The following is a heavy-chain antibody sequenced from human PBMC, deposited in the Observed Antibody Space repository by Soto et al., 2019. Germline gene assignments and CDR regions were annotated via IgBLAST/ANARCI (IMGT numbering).Heavy chain of an antibody. Sequence: GGSLRLSCAASGFTFSTYWMHWVRQAPGKGLEWVSYISSSSSTIYYADSVKGRFTISRDNAKNSLYLQMNSLRAEDTAVYYCARHPERIAEIGWFDPWGQGTLVTVSS. CDR3: ARHPERIAEIGWFDP. J-gene: IGHJ5*02. CDR2: ISSSSSTI. CDR1: GFTFSTYW. V-gene: IGHV3-48*01. D-gene: IGHD6-13*01.